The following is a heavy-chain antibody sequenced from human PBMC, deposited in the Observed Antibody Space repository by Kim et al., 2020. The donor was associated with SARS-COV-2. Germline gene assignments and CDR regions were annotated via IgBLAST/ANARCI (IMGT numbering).Heavy chain of an antibody. D-gene: IGHD1-1*01. V-gene: IGHV3-7*01. CDR3: ASGYGSIPG. CDR2: IKQDGSET. CDR1: GFIFSDYW. Sequence: GGSLRLSCVASGFIFSDYWMTWVRQAPGKGLEWVANIKQDGSETYYVDSVEGRFTISRDNTKNSLYLQMNSLRAEDTAMYYCASGYGSIPGRGRGALVTVSS. J-gene: IGHJ4*02.